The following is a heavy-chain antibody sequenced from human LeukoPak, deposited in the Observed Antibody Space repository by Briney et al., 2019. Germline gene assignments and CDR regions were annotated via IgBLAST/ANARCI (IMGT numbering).Heavy chain of an antibody. Sequence: PGRSLRLSCAASGFTFSSYTMSWVREAPGKGLEWVSSISSSINYIYHADSVKGRFTISRDDAQNSVYLQMNSLKDEDTAVCYCARSRTSSPYDKNLNFWGQGTLVIVSS. CDR1: GFTFSSYT. V-gene: IGHV3-21*01. D-gene: IGHD1-14*01. CDR3: ARSRTSSPYDKNLNF. CDR2: ISSSINYI. J-gene: IGHJ4*02.